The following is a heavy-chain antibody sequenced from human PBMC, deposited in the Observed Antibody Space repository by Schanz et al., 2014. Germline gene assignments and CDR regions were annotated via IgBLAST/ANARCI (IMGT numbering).Heavy chain of an antibody. V-gene: IGHV3-23*01. CDR1: EFTFSTDA. J-gene: IGHJ5*01. D-gene: IGHD3-10*01. CDR3: AKQHIVRGVIYLNWFDS. CDR2: ISGSGGST. Sequence: DVHLLESGGGLVQPGGSLRLSCAASEFTFSTDAMSWVRQAPGKGLEWLSVISGSGGSTYYADSVKGRFTISRDNSKNTLYLQMNSLRPEDTAVYYCAKQHIVRGVIYLNWFDSWGQGTLVTVSS.